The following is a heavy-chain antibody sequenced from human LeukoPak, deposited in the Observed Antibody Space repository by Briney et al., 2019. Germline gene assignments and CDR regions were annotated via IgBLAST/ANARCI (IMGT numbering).Heavy chain of an antibody. CDR2: IYYSGST. CDR3: ARDLDPDSGFDAFDI. V-gene: IGHV4-59*01. D-gene: IGHD1-1*01. CDR1: TYPIRSSYY. J-gene: IGHJ3*02. Sequence: SETLSLTCTVSTYPIRSSYYWGWIRQPPGKGLEWIGYIYYSGSTNYNPSLKSRVTISVDTSKNQFSLKLSSVTAADTAVYYCARDLDPDSGFDAFDIWGQGTMVTVSS.